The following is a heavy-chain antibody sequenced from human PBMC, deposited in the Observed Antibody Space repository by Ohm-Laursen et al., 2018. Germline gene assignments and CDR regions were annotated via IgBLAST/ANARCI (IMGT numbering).Heavy chain of an antibody. V-gene: IGHV1-69*04. J-gene: IGHJ4*02. CDR3: ARGQPIDF. CDR1: GGTFSSYA. Sequence: EASVKVSCNASGGTFSSYAISWVRQAPGQGLEWMGRIIPILGIANYAQKFQGRVTLTRDTSTSTVYMELSSLRSEDTAMYYCARGQPIDFWGQGTLVTVSS. CDR2: IIPILGIA.